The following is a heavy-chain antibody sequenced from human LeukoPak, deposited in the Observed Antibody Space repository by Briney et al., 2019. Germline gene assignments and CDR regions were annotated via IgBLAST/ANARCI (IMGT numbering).Heavy chain of an antibody. D-gene: IGHD1-26*01. CDR3: ARGQWGLDY. J-gene: IGHJ4*02. V-gene: IGHV3-11*01. CDR2: ISPDGTTS. Sequence: KSGGSLRLSCAAAGFTFRDHYMTWIRQAPGKALEWVSYISPDGTTSYYADSLKGRFTVSRDNAKNSLYLQMNSLSAEDTAVYFCARGQWGLDYWGQGALVTVSS. CDR1: GFTFRDHY.